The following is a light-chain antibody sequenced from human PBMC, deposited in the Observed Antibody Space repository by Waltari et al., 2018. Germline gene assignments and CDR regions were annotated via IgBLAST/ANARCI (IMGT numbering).Light chain of an antibody. Sequence: EIGLTKSPGTLYLSQGERATLSCRASQSVSSTYLAWYQQKPGQAPRLLIYGASSRATDIPDRFSGGGSGTDFTLTISRLEPEDFAVYYCQRYGNSPTFGQGTKLEI. V-gene: IGKV3-20*01. CDR2: GAS. J-gene: IGKJ2*01. CDR1: QSVSSTY. CDR3: QRYGNSPT.